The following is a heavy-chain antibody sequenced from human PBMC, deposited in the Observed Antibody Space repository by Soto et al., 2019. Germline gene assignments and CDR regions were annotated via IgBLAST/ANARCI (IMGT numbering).Heavy chain of an antibody. D-gene: IGHD3-22*01. J-gene: IGHJ3*01. Sequence: GGSLRLSCSASGLTFSNHAMTWVRQAPGKGLEWVSAISGSGGSTFYADFVKGRFTISRDNSKNTLYLQMKNLRAEDTAIYYCAKDQPYYYDSSDYPRGAMDVWGQGTMVTVSS. CDR3: AKDQPYYYDSSDYPRGAMDV. V-gene: IGHV3-23*01. CDR2: ISGSGGST. CDR1: GLTFSNHA.